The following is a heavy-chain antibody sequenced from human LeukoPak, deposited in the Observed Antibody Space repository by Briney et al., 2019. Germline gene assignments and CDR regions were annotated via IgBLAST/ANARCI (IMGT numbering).Heavy chain of an antibody. CDR3: ARGPVSSSGFFGY. J-gene: IGHJ4*02. Sequence: GGSLRLSCAASGFTFSDYHMSWIRQAPGKGLEWVSYISSSGGTISYADSVKGRFTISRDNAKNSLYLQMNSLRVEDTAVYYCARGPVSSSGFFGYWGQGTLVTVSS. V-gene: IGHV3-11*01. D-gene: IGHD6-19*01. CDR1: GFTFSDYH. CDR2: ISSSGGTI.